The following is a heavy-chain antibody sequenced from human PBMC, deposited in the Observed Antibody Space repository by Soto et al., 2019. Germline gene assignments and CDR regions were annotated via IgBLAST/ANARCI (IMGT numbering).Heavy chain of an antibody. CDR2: IIPIFGTA. CDR1: GGTFSSYA. D-gene: IGHD2-2*01. V-gene: IGHV1-69*13. CDR3: ARGVIVVVPAAPRGYYYYGMDV. J-gene: IGHJ6*02. Sequence: ASVKVSCKASGGTFSSYAISWVRQAPGQGLEWMGGIIPIFGTANYAQKFQGRVTITADESTSTAYMELSSLRSEDTAVYYCARGVIVVVPAAPRGYYYYGMDVWGQGTTVTVSS.